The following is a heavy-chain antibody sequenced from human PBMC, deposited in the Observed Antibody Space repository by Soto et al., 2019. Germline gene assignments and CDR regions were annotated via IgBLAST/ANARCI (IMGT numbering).Heavy chain of an antibody. Sequence: QVQLVQSGAEVKKPGSSVKVSCKASGGTFSSYAISWVRQAPGHGLEWMGGIIPIFGTANYAQKFQGRVTITADESTSTAYMELSSLRSEDTAVYYCARESYITVTTSPWYFDLWGRGTLVTVSS. D-gene: IGHD4-4*01. CDR3: ARESYITVTTSPWYFDL. J-gene: IGHJ2*01. CDR1: GGTFSSYA. V-gene: IGHV1-69*12. CDR2: IIPIFGTA.